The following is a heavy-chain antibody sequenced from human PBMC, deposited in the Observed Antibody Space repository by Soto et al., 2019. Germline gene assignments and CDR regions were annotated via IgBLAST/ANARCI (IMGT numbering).Heavy chain of an antibody. Sequence: SETLSLTCIVSGDSVTSGSYYWTWLRQPPGQGLEWIGYIAYTGRTEYNPSLQIRVTRSVDTTKNDFSLNLLTVTAADASDYFCSGEWRLLPYYVIDICGHGTAVTVSS. V-gene: IGHV4-61*03. CDR1: GDSVTSGSYY. CDR2: IAYTGRT. D-gene: IGHD5-12*01. CDR3: SGEWRLLPYYVIDI. J-gene: IGHJ6*02.